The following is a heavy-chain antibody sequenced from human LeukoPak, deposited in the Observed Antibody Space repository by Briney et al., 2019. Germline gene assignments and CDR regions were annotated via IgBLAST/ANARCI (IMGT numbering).Heavy chain of an antibody. Sequence: ASVKVSCKASGYTFTSYGISWVRQAPGQGLEWTGRINPHSADTNYAQKFQGRVTMTRDTSISTAYMDLSRLRSDDSAVYYCARDRVYGSDFDYGIYYYYHMDVWGKGTTVTVSS. CDR3: ARDRVYGSDFDYGIYYYYHMDV. CDR1: GYTFTSYG. J-gene: IGHJ6*03. D-gene: IGHD4-17*01. V-gene: IGHV1-2*06. CDR2: INPHSADT.